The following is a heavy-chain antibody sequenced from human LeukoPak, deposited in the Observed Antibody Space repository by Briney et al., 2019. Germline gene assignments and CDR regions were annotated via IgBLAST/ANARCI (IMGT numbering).Heavy chain of an antibody. CDR2: INREGNEK. V-gene: IGHV3-7*01. Sequence: GRSLRLSCATSGFAFSSYWMTWVRQLPGNGLEWVAYINREGNEKYYVDSVKGRFTISRDNAKNSVDLQMDSLRVEDTAVYYCARVGTWELQRVFDFWGQGTLVTVSS. CDR3: ARVGTWELQRVFDF. D-gene: IGHD4-23*01. J-gene: IGHJ4*02. CDR1: GFAFSSYW.